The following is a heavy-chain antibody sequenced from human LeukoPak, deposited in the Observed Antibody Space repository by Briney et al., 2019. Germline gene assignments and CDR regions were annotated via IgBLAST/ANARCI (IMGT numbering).Heavy chain of an antibody. CDR2: INHSGST. V-gene: IGHV4-34*01. CDR3: ASITDYVWGSYRLPL. J-gene: IGHJ4*02. D-gene: IGHD3-16*02. CDR1: GGSFSGYY. Sequence: SETLSLTCAVYGGSFSGYYWSWIRQPPGKGLEWIGEINHSGSTNYHPSRKSRVTISVDTSKNQFSLKLSSVTAADTAVYYCASITDYVWGSYRLPLWGQGTLVTVSS.